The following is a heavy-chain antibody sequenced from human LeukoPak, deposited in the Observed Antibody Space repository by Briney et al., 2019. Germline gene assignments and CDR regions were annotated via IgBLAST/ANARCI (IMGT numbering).Heavy chain of an antibody. V-gene: IGHV1-24*01. Sequence: ASVKVSCKVSGYSVMELSMHWVRQAPGKGLEWMGGFDPEDGETIYAQKFQGRVTMTEDTSTDTAYMELSSLRSEDTAVYYCARDGDIVVVPAAIRWFDPWGQGTLVTVSS. D-gene: IGHD2-2*01. CDR1: GYSVMELS. CDR2: FDPEDGET. CDR3: ARDGDIVVVPAAIRWFDP. J-gene: IGHJ5*02.